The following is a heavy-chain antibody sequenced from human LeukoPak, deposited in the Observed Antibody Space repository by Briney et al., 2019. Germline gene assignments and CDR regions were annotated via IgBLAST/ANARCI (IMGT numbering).Heavy chain of an antibody. CDR3: AKTWSGDYWSHFDY. CDR1: GESFSGYY. D-gene: IGHD3-3*01. V-gene: IGHV4-34*01. J-gene: IGHJ4*02. CDR2: INHRGST. Sequence: SETLSLTCAVHGESFSGYYWTWIRQPPGKGLESIGQINHRGSTNYKSSLKSRVTISVDTPKNQFSLKVTSVAAADTAVYYCAKTWSGDYWSHFDYWGQGTLVTVSS.